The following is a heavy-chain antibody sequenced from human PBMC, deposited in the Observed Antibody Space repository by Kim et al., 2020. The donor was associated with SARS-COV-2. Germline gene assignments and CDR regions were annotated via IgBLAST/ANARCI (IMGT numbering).Heavy chain of an antibody. CDR3: ARVISGRSSWFDP. D-gene: IGHD3-10*01. Sequence: ANSVQGRFTIPRAHAQNSLYLQMNSLRAEDTAVYYCARVISGRSSWFDPWGQGTLVTVSS. J-gene: IGHJ5*02. V-gene: IGHV3-11*05.